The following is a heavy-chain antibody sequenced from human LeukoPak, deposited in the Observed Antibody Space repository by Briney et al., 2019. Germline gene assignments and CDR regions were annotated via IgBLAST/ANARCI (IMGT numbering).Heavy chain of an antibody. D-gene: IGHD6-13*01. CDR2: IYTSGGT. V-gene: IGHV4-4*07. CDR1: GGSISSYY. CDR3: ASGHSSSWAADY. J-gene: IGHJ4*02. Sequence: SATLSLTWTVSGGSISSYYWSWIRQPAGKGLEWIGRIYTSGGTNYNPSLKSRVTMSVDTSKSQVSLKLSSVTAADTAVYYCASGHSSSWAADYWGQGTLVTVSS.